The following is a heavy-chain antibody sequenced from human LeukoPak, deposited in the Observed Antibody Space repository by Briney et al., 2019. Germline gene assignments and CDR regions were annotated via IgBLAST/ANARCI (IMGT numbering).Heavy chain of an antibody. Sequence: GSLRLSCAASGFTFSSYAMHWVRHAPGEGLEFVSAISSNGGSTYYENSVKGRFTISRDNSKNTLYLQMGSLRAEDMAVYCCARSFGSYFSYMDVGGKGTTVTVSS. CDR1: GFTFSSYA. CDR3: ARSFGSYFSYMDV. D-gene: IGHD1-26*01. J-gene: IGHJ6*03. V-gene: IGHV3-64*01. CDR2: ISSNGGST.